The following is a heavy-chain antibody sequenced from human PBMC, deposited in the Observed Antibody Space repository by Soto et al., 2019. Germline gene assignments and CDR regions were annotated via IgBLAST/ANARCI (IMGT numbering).Heavy chain of an antibody. D-gene: IGHD2-21*02. CDR2: IHPSGGGA. V-gene: IGHV1-46*03. Sequence: QAQLVQSGAEVKKPGASVKVSCKASENTFSSYYLHWVRQAPGQGLEWMGMIHPSGGGATYAQKFLGRVTMPRVTSTSTVFMELSSMRSADTAIYYCSRGGHITVVTASFDFWGQGTLVTVSS. CDR1: ENTFSSYY. CDR3: SRGGHITVVTASFDF. J-gene: IGHJ4*02.